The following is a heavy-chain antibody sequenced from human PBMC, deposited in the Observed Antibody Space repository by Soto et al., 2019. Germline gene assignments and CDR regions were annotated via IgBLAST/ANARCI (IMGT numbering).Heavy chain of an antibody. CDR2: ISAYNGNT. CDR3: ARDHSNYDILTGLGNWFDP. V-gene: IGHV1-18*01. CDR1: GYTFTCYG. D-gene: IGHD3-9*01. Sequence: GASVKVSCKASGYTFTCYGISWARQAPGQGLEWMGWISAYNGNTNYAQKLQGRVTMTTDTSTSTAYMELRSLRSDDTAVYYCARDHSNYDILTGLGNWFDPWGQGTLVTVSS. J-gene: IGHJ5*02.